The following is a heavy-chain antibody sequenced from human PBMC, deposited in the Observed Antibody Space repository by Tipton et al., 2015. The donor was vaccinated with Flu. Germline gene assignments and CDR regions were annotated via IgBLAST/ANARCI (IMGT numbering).Heavy chain of an antibody. CDR3: ARVGYSSGWYRA. D-gene: IGHD6-19*01. CDR1: GFSVGSNY. V-gene: IGHV3-66*01. Sequence: SLRLSCAASGFSVGSNYMSWVRQAPGKGLEWVSVLYSGGSTYYADSVKGRFTISRDNSKNTLCLQMNSLRAEDTAVYYCARVGYSSGWYRAWGQGTLVTVSS. J-gene: IGHJ5*02. CDR2: LYSGGST.